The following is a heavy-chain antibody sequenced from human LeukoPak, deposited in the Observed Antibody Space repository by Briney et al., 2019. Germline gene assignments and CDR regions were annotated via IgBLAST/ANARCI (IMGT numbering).Heavy chain of an antibody. CDR1: GFTFSSYS. J-gene: IGHJ4*02. D-gene: IGHD6-19*01. Sequence: PGGSLRLSCAASGFTFSSYSMNWVRQAPGKGLEWVSSISSRSSDIYYADSVKGRYTISRDNAKNSLYLQMNSLRAEDTAVYYCARDGGAVAGRIDYWGQGTLVTVSS. CDR3: ARDGGAVAGRIDY. V-gene: IGHV3-21*01. CDR2: ISSRSSDI.